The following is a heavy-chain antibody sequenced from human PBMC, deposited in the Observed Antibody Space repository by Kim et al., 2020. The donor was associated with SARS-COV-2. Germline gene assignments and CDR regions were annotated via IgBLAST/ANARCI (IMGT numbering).Heavy chain of an antibody. CDR2: INEDGTST. J-gene: IGHJ4*02. Sequence: GGSLRLSCAASGFSLSRFGMSWVRQAPGKGLEWVSGINEDGTSTSYADSVRGRFTISRDNSKNALFLQMDSLRAEDTAKYYCPKFWTPATVWGQGTLVTVSS. V-gene: IGHV3-23*03. D-gene: IGHD3-3*01. CDR1: GFSLSRFG. CDR3: PKFWTPATV.